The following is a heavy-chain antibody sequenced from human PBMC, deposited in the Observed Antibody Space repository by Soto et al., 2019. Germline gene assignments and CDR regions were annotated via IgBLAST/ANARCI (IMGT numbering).Heavy chain of an antibody. J-gene: IGHJ4*02. CDR3: ARDLGYYESSGYFDY. Sequence: SVKGRFTISRDNAKNSLYLQMNSLRAEDTAVYYCARDLGYYESSGYFDYWGQGTLVTVS. D-gene: IGHD3-22*01. V-gene: IGHV3-11*01.